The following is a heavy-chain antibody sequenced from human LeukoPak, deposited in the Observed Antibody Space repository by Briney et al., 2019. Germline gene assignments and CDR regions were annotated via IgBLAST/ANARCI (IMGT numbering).Heavy chain of an antibody. D-gene: IGHD4-17*01. CDR3: ATASVYGDYDGY. CDR1: GYTLTELS. CDR2: FDPEDGET. J-gene: IGHJ4*02. V-gene: IGHV1-24*01. Sequence: VASVKVSCKVSGYTLTELSMHWVRQAPGKGLEWMGGFDPEDGETIYAQKFQGRVTMTEDTSTDTAYMELSSLRSEDTAVYYCATASVYGDYDGYWGQGTLVTVSS.